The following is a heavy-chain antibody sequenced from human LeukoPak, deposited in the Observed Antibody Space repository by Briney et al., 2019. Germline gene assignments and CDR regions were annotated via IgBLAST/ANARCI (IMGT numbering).Heavy chain of an antibody. V-gene: IGHV3-33*08. J-gene: IGHJ4*02. CDR3: ARDFGVTNYHFDY. D-gene: IGHD3-16*01. CDR2: IWYDGSKK. CDR1: GFTFSSYG. Sequence: GGSLRLSCAASGFTFSSYGIHWVRQAPGKGLEWVAVIWYDGSKKYYADSVKGRLTISRDDSKNTLYLQMNSLRAEDTAVYYCARDFGVTNYHFDYWGQGTLVTVSS.